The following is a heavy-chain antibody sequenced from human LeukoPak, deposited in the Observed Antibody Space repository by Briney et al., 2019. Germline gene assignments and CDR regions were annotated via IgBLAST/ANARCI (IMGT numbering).Heavy chain of an antibody. CDR2: INPSSGGT. J-gene: IGHJ4*02. Sequence: ASVKVSCKASGYTFTGYYMHWVRQAPGQGLEWMGWINPSSGGTNYAQKFQGRVTMTRDTSISTAYMELSRLRSDDTAVYYCASKDRSGWYGEGIFDYWGQGTLVTVSS. CDR3: ASKDRSGWYGEGIFDY. V-gene: IGHV1-2*02. D-gene: IGHD6-19*01. CDR1: GYTFTGYY.